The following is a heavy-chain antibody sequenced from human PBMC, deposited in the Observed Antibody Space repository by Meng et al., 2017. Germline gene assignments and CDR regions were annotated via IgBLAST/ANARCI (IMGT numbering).Heavy chain of an antibody. D-gene: IGHD4-17*01. CDR1: GFTFSSYE. CDR3: AREVHDYGDYVFPLSSYFDL. CDR2: ISSSGSTI. J-gene: IGHJ2*01. V-gene: IGHV3-48*03. Sequence: LSLTCAASGFTFSSYEMNWVRQAPGKGLEWVSYISSSGSTIYYADSVKGRFTISRDNAKNSLYLQMNSLRAEDTAVYYCAREVHDYGDYVFPLSSYFDLWGRGTLVTVSS.